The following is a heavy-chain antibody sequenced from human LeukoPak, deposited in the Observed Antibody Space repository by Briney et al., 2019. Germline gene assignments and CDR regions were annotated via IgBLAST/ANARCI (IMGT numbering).Heavy chain of an antibody. V-gene: IGHV3-64*01. D-gene: IGHD6-13*01. Sequence: GGSLRLSCAASRFTFSNYAMHWVRQAPGKGLEHVSAISSNGGNTHYANSVKGRFTISRDNSKNTLYLQMGSLRAEDMAVYYCARDPGIAAAGTVGYFDSWGQGILVTVSS. CDR3: ARDPGIAAAGTVGYFDS. CDR1: RFTFSNYA. J-gene: IGHJ4*02. CDR2: ISSNGGNT.